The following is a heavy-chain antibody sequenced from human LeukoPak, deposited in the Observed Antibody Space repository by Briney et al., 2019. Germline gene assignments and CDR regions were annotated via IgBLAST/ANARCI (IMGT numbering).Heavy chain of an antibody. J-gene: IGHJ2*01. CDR2: IHTSGST. CDR3: ARDFPARDWFFDL. V-gene: IGHV4-4*07. CDR1: GGSISSYY. Sequence: SETLSLTCTVSGGSISSYYWSWIRQPAGKGLEWIGRIHTSGSTKYNPSLKSRVTISVDTSKNQFSLKLSSVTAEDTAVYYCARDFPARDWFFDLWGRGTLVTVSS.